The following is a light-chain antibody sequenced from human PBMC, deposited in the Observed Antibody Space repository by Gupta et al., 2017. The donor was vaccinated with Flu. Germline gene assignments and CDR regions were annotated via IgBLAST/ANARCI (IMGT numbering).Light chain of an antibody. J-gene: IGKJ5*01. CDR2: GAS. CDR3: QQYDSLIT. Sequence: EIVLTRSPGTLSLSPGQRATLSCRASQRVSNNYLAWYQKKPGQPFRLLIYGASGRATGIPDRFSGRGSGTDFTLTISGLEAEDSAFYYCQQYDSLITFGQGTRLEIK. CDR1: QRVSNNY. V-gene: IGKV3-20*01.